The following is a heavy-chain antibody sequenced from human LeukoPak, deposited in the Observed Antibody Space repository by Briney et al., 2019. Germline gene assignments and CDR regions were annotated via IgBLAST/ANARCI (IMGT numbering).Heavy chain of an antibody. Sequence: GGSLRLSCAASGFTFDDYGMSWVRQAPGRGLEWVSVIYSGGNTYYTDSVKGRFTISRDNSKNTLYLQMNSLRAEDTAVYYCARHDWFAPWGQGTLVTVSS. CDR1: GFTFDDYG. CDR2: IYSGGNT. V-gene: IGHV3-66*04. CDR3: ARHDWFAP. J-gene: IGHJ5*02.